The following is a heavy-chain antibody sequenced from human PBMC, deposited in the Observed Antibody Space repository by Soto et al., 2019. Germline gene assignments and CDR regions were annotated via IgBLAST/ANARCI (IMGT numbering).Heavy chain of an antibody. J-gene: IGHJ6*02. Sequence: GGSLRLSCAASGFTFSDYYMSWIRQAPGKGLEWVSYISSSGSTIYYADSMKGRFTSSRYNAKNSLYLQMNSLRAEDTAVYYCARDPSLAAGTVYYYGMDVWGQGTTVTVSS. CDR3: ARDPSLAAGTVYYYGMDV. CDR2: ISSSGSTI. D-gene: IGHD6-13*01. CDR1: GFTFSDYY. V-gene: IGHV3-11*01.